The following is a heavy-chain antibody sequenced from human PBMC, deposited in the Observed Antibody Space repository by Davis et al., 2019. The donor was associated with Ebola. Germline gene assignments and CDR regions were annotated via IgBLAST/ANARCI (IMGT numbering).Heavy chain of an antibody. CDR2: IIHSGST. CDR1: GGSFSGYY. D-gene: IGHD2-8*01. J-gene: IGHJ2*01. V-gene: IGHV4-34*12. CDR3: ARYGASVTNMPWYFEL. Sequence: PSETLSLTCDVYGGSFSGYYWTWVRQPPGKGLEWIGEIIHSGSTNYNPPLKSRVIISLDTSKNQFFLNLISVTAADTAIYYCARYGASVTNMPWYFELWGHGTLVTVSS.